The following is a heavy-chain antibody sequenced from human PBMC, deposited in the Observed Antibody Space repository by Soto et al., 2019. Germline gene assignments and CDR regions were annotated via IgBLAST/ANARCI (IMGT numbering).Heavy chain of an antibody. V-gene: IGHV1-2*02. Sequence: ASVKVSCKASGYTFTGYFIHWIRQAPGQGLEWMGWVNPNNGDTNYAQKFQGRVTMTRDTSIGTAYMELSSLKSDDTAVYYCARPRLLEWLFLTDSWGQGTLVTV. D-gene: IGHD3-3*01. J-gene: IGHJ4*02. CDR2: VNPNNGDT. CDR1: GYTFTGYF. CDR3: ARPRLLEWLFLTDS.